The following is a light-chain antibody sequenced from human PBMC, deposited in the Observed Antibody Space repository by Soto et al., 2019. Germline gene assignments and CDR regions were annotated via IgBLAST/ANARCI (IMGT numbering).Light chain of an antibody. V-gene: IGKV3-20*01. CDR2: GAS. J-gene: IGKJ1*01. CDR3: QEYGSSPRT. CDR1: QSVSSSD. Sequence: EIVLTQSPGPLSLSPGERATLSCRASQSVSSSDLAWYQQKLGQAPRLLIYGASSRATDIPDRFSGSGSGTDFTLTISRLEPEDCAVYYCQEYGSSPRTFGQGTKV.